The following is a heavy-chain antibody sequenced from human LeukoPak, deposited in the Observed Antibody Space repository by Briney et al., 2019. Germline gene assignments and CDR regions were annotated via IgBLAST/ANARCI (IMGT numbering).Heavy chain of an antibody. J-gene: IGHJ5*02. V-gene: IGHV1-18*01. CDR3: ARDPISGSYHRGWFDP. CDR2: ISAYNGNT. CDR1: GYTFTSYG. D-gene: IGHD1-26*01. Sequence: ASVKVSCKASGYTFTSYGISWVRQAPGQGLEWMGWISAYNGNTNYAQKLQGRVTMTTDTSTSTAYMELRGPRSDDTAVYYCARDPISGSYHRGWFDPWGQGTLVTVSS.